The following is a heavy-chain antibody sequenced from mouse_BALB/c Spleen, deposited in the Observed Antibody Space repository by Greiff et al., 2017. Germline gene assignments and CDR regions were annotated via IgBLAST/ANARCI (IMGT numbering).Heavy chain of an antibody. J-gene: IGHJ2*01. CDR1: GFTFSSYT. Sequence: EVQGVESGGGLVKPGGSLKLSCAASGFTFSSYTMSWVRQTPEKRLEWVATISSGGSYTYYPDSVKGRFTISRDNAKNTLYLQMSSLKSEDTAMYYCTRDGDYGSSYGYWGQGTTLTVSS. D-gene: IGHD1-1*01. V-gene: IGHV5-6-4*01. CDR2: ISSGGSYT. CDR3: TRDGDYGSSYGY.